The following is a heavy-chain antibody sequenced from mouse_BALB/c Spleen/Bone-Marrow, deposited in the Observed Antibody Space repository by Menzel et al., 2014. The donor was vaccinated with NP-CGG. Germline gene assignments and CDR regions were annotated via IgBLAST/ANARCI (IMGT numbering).Heavy chain of an antibody. CDR1: GYTFTRYV. Sequence: EVKLMESGPELVKPGASVKMSCKASGYTFTRYVIHWVRQKPGQGLDWIGYINPYNEGSKYNEKFKGEATLTSDKSSHTACMELSSLTSDDSAVYYCARERDYGDYFDYWGQGTTLTVSS. V-gene: IGHV1-14*01. CDR2: INPYNEGS. J-gene: IGHJ2*01. CDR3: ARERDYGDYFDY. D-gene: IGHD1-1*01.